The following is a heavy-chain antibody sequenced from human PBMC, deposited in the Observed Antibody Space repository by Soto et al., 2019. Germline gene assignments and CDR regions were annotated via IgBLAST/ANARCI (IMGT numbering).Heavy chain of an antibody. CDR3: ARVKSFSSSWELSYYYYGMDV. J-gene: IGHJ6*02. CDR2: IWYDGSNK. V-gene: IGHV3-33*01. Sequence: VGSLRLSCAASGFTFSSYGMHWVRQAPGKGLEWVAVIWYDGSNKYYADSVKGRFTISRDNSKNTLYLQMNSLRAEDTAVYYCARVKSFSSSWELSYYYYGMDVWGQGTTVTVSS. D-gene: IGHD6-13*01. CDR1: GFTFSSYG.